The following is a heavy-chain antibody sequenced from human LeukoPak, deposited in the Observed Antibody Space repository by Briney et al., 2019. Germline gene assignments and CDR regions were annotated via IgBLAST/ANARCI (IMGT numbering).Heavy chain of an antibody. Sequence: SVKVSCKASGGTFSSYAISWVRQAPGQGLGWMGGIIPIFGTANYAQKFQGRVTITADESTSTAYMELSSLRSEDTAVYYCASTTTIAVAGNFDYWGQGTLVTVSS. V-gene: IGHV1-69*13. D-gene: IGHD6-19*01. CDR2: IIPIFGTA. CDR3: ASTTTIAVAGNFDY. J-gene: IGHJ4*02. CDR1: GGTFSSYA.